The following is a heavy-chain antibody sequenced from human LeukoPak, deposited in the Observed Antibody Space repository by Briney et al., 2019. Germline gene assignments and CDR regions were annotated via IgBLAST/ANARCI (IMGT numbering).Heavy chain of an antibody. CDR3: AKGAAVAGTFGY. Sequence: GGSLRLSCAASGFTFDTYNFNWVRQAPGKGLVWVSRINRDGSSTSYADSVKGRFTISRDNAKNTLYLQMNSLRAEDTAVYYCAKGAAVAGTFGYWGQGTLVTVSS. J-gene: IGHJ4*02. CDR1: GFTFDTYN. D-gene: IGHD6-19*01. CDR2: INRDGSST. V-gene: IGHV3-74*01.